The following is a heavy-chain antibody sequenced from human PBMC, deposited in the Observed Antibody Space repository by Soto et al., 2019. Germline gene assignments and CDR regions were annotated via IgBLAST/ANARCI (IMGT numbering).Heavy chain of an antibody. CDR3: ARVIGNQLLGWFDP. Sequence: QVQLQESGPGLVKPSQTLSLTCTVSGGSISSGGYYCSWTRQHPENDLEWIGYIYHSGSTNYNRSLQSRVTISADTCKKQLSLELTSVTAADTAVYYCARVIGNQLLGWFDPWAQGTLVTDST. J-gene: IGHJ5*02. CDR1: GGSISSGGYY. V-gene: IGHV4-31*03. CDR2: IYHSGST. D-gene: IGHD2-2*01.